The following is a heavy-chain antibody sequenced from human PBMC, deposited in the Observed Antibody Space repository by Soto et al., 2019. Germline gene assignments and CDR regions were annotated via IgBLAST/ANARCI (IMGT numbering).Heavy chain of an antibody. CDR1: GGTFSTYA. CDR2: IIPMFGTA. D-gene: IGHD5-18*01. Sequence: QVQLVQSGAEVKKPESSVKVSCKAPGGTFSTYAISWVRQAPGQGLEWMGGIIPMFGTANYAQRVQDRVTITADESTNTVYMELSSLRSEYTAVYFCASGIQLWLRRINNGYSGWGQGTLVTVSS. CDR3: ASGIQLWLRRINNGYSG. J-gene: IGHJ4*02. V-gene: IGHV1-69*12.